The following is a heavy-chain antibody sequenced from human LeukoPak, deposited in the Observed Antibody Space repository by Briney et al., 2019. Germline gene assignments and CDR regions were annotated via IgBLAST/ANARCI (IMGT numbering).Heavy chain of an antibody. CDR2: IYHSGST. J-gene: IGHJ4*02. CDR3: ARGAIFGSVSDY. D-gene: IGHD3-3*01. V-gene: IGHV4-30-2*01. CDR1: GGSISSGGYY. Sequence: PSETLSLTCTVSGGSISSGGYYWSWIRQPPGKGLEWIGYIYHSGSTYYNPSLKSRVTISVDRSKNQFSLKLSSVTAADTAVYYCARGAIFGSVSDYWGQGTLVTVSS.